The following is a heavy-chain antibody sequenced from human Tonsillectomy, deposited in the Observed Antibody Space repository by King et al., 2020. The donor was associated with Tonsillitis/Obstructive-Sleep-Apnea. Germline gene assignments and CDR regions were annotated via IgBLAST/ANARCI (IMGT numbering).Heavy chain of an antibody. CDR2: IYDSGST. CDR3: ATLVGAAPSWYFDL. J-gene: IGHJ2*01. V-gene: IGHV4-39*01. D-gene: IGHD1-26*01. Sequence: QLQESGPGLVKPSETLSLTCTVSGGSISSSSYYWGWIRQTPGKGLEWIGSIYDSGSTYYNPSLRSRVTISVDTSKNQFSLRVSSVTAADTAVYYCATLVGAAPSWYFDLWGRGTLVTVSS. CDR1: GGSISSSSYY.